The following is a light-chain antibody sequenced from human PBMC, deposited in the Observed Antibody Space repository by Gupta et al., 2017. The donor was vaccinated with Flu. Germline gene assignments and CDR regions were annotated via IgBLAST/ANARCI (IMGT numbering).Light chain of an antibody. CDR3: MQALQTPIT. Sequence: EPASISCRSSQSRLHSNGYNYLDWYLQKPGQSPQLLIYLGSNRASGVPDRFSGSGSGTDFTLKISRVEAEDVGVYYCMQALQTPITFGQGTRVEIK. J-gene: IGKJ5*01. V-gene: IGKV2-28*01. CDR2: LGS. CDR1: QSRLHSNGYNY.